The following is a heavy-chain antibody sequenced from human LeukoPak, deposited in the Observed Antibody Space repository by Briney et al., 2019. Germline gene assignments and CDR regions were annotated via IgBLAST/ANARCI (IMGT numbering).Heavy chain of an antibody. CDR3: ARMMSGYDYFYYYYYMDV. D-gene: IGHD5-12*01. Sequence: SQTLSLTCTVSGGSISSGSYYWSWIRQPAGKGLEWIGRIYTSGSTNYNPSLKSRVTISVDTSKNQFSLKLSSVTAADTAVYYCARMMSGYDYFYYYYYMDVWGKGTTVTVS. CDR2: IYTSGST. V-gene: IGHV4-61*02. J-gene: IGHJ6*03. CDR1: GGSISSGSYY.